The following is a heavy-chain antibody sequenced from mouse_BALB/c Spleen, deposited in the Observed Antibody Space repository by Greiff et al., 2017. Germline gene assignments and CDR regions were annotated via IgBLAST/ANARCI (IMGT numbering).Heavy chain of an antibody. D-gene: IGHD2-10*01. CDR3: AIPAYSYYAMDY. Sequence: VQLQQSGPELVKPGASVKISCKASGYTFTDYNMHWVKQSHGKSLEWIGYIYPYNGGTGYNQKFKSKATLTVDNSSSTAYMELRSLTSEDSAVYYCAIPAYSYYAMDYWGQGTSVTVSS. V-gene: IGHV1S29*02. CDR1: GYTFTDYN. J-gene: IGHJ4*01. CDR2: IYPYNGGT.